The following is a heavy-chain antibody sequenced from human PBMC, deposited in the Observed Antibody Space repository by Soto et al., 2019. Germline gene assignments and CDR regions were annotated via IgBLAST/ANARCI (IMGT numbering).Heavy chain of an antibody. CDR1: GGSISSGGYY. CDR2: IYYSGST. Sequence: QVQLQESGPGLVKPSQTLSLTCTVSGGSISSGGYYWSWIRQHPGKGLEWIGYIYYSGSTYYNPSLKSRVTISVDTSKNQFSLKLSSVTAADTAVYYCARGVGELLFGLLGYFDYWGQGTLVTVSS. CDR3: ARGVGELLFGLLGYFDY. D-gene: IGHD3-10*01. J-gene: IGHJ4*02. V-gene: IGHV4-31*03.